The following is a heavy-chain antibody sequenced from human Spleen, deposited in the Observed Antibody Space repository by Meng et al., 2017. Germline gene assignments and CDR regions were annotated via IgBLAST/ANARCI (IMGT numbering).Heavy chain of an antibody. J-gene: IGHJ4*02. CDR1: GYTYTDYQ. V-gene: IGHV1-18*01. D-gene: IGHD6-19*01. Sequence: QVQRVQAGAEVKKPGAAGKVSCKASGYTYTDYQTDWVRQAPGQGLEWMGWIHPSGHPTYAQKFQGRVTMTIDTSTTTVSMELRSLRSDDSALYYCVKHSSDWSLDSWGQGTLVTVSS. CDR2: IHPSGHP. CDR3: VKHSSDWSLDS.